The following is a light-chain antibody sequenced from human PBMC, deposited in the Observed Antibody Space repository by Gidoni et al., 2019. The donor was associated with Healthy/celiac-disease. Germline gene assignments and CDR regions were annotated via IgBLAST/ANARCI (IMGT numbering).Light chain of an antibody. J-gene: IGKJ3*01. CDR3: QQYNNYPFT. CDR1: QSISSW. V-gene: IGKV1-5*03. CDR2: KAS. Sequence: DIQMTQSPSTLSASVGDRVTIPCRASQSISSWLAWYQQKPGKAPKLLIYKASSLEGGVPSRFRGSGSGTEFTLTISSLQPDDFATYHCQQYNNYPFTFGPXTKVDIK.